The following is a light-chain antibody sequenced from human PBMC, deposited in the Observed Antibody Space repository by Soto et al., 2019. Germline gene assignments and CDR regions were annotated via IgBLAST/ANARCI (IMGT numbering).Light chain of an antibody. J-gene: IGKJ1*01. CDR3: QQYNIYWT. CDR2: DAS. V-gene: IGKV1-5*01. Sequence: DIQMTQSPSTLSASVGDRVPITCRASQSISSWLAWYQQKPGKDPKLLIYDASSLESGVPSRFSGSGSGTEFTLTISSLQPDDFATYYCQQYNIYWTFGQGTKVDIK. CDR1: QSISSW.